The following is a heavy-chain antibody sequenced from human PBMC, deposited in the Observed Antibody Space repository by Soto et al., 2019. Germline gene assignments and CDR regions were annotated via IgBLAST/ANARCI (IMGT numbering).Heavy chain of an antibody. D-gene: IGHD5-12*01. CDR1: GFTFSSSA. J-gene: IGHJ4*02. CDR3: AKVKTWTCLDY. V-gene: IGHV3-23*01. Sequence: GGSLRLSCAASGFTASGFTFSSSAMSWVRQAPGKGLEWVSALDGSGGATYYADSVEGRFTVSRDNSKSTLYLQLNSLRAEDTAVYYCAKVKTWTCLDYWGQGTLVTVSS. CDR2: LDGSGGAT.